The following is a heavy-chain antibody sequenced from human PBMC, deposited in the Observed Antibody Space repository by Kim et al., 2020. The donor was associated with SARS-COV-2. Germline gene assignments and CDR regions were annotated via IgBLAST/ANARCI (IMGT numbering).Heavy chain of an antibody. CDR1: GGSISSGSYY. V-gene: IGHV4-61*02. CDR3: ARDRITMVRGAKDNWFDP. Sequence: SETLSLTCTVSGGSISSGSYYWSWIRQPAGKGLEWIGRIYTSGSTNYNPSLKSRVTISVDTSKNQFSLKLSSVTAADTAVYYCARDRITMVRGAKDNWFDPWGQGTLVTVSS. CDR2: IYTSGST. J-gene: IGHJ5*02. D-gene: IGHD3-10*01.